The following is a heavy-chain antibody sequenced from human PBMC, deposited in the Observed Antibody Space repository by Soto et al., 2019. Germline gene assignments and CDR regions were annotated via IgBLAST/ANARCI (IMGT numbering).Heavy chain of an antibody. CDR1: GGSFSNNY. D-gene: IGHD3-10*01. V-gene: IGHV4-34*01. J-gene: IGHJ4*02. CDR2: ISPSGTT. Sequence: SETLSLTCAVYGGSFSNNYWTWFRQPPGKGLEWIGEISPSGTTKYIPSLKSRGTISVDTSRKQFFLKVTSVSAADTAVYYCATSLWFGTQPEIWGPGXLVTVYS. CDR3: ATSLWFGTQPEI.